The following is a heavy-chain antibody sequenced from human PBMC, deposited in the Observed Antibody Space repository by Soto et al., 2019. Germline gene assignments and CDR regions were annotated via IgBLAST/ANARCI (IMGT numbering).Heavy chain of an antibody. CDR2: VTPILASA. J-gene: IGHJ6*02. CDR3: ARGHMAALNVLYYYYAMDV. Sequence: SVKVSCKASGGTLYNYGISWVRQAPGQGPEWMGGVTPILASASYTQKFQDRLTITADESTNTAYMELTSLRSEDTAVYYCARGHMAALNVLYYYYAMDVWGQGTTVTVSS. CDR1: GGTLYNYG. V-gene: IGHV1-69*13. D-gene: IGHD6-6*01.